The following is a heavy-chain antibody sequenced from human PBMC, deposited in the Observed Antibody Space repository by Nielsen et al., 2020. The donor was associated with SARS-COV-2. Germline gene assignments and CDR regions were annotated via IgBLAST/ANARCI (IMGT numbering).Heavy chain of an antibody. D-gene: IGHD2-15*01. CDR3: ARDYCSSGSCYSDGQGAFDI. CDR2: ISSSGSTI. V-gene: IGHV3-48*03. Sequence: GESLKISCAASGFTFSSYEMNWVRQAPGKGLEWVSYISSSGSTIYYADSVKGRFTISRDNSKNTLYLHMNRLRVEDTAVYYCARDYCSSGSCYSDGQGAFDIWGQGTMVTVPS. CDR1: GFTFSSYE. J-gene: IGHJ3*02.